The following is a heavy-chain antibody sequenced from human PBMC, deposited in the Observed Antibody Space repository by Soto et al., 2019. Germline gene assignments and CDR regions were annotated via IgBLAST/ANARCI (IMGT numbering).Heavy chain of an antibody. CDR1: GGSISSGDYY. Sequence: SETLSLTCTVSGGSISSGDYYWSWIRQPPGKGLEWIGYIYYSGSTYYNPSLKSRVTISVDTSKNQFSLKLSSVTAADTTVYYCARERPDGARLDPWGQGTLVTVS. CDR3: ARERPDGARLDP. CDR2: IYYSGST. J-gene: IGHJ5*02. V-gene: IGHV4-30-4*01. D-gene: IGHD6-6*01.